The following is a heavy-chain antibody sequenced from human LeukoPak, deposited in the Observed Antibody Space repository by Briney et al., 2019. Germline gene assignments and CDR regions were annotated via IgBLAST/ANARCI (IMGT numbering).Heavy chain of an antibody. CDR1: GYTCNSSG. V-gene: IGHV1-18*01. D-gene: IGHD3-3*01. J-gene: IGHJ4*02. CDR3: AKDWNGYVDY. CDR2: VSAYNGHT. Sequence: ASLKVSCKASGYTCNSSGISWVRQAPGHGREWMGWVSAYNGHTNYAQKFQGRVTMTTDASTSTASMELRSLRSDDPAVYYCAKDWNGYVDYWGQETLVTASS.